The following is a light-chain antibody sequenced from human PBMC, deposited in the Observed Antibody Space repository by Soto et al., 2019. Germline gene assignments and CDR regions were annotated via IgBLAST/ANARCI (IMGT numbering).Light chain of an antibody. J-gene: IGLJ2*01. CDR2: GNS. Sequence: QSVLTQPPSVSGAPGQRVTISCTGSSSNIGAGYDVHWYQQLPGTAPKLLIYGNSNRPSGVPDRFSGSKSGTSASLAITGRQAEDEADYCCQSYDSSLSVVFGGGTKLTVL. CDR1: SSNIGAGYD. CDR3: QSYDSSLSVV. V-gene: IGLV1-40*01.